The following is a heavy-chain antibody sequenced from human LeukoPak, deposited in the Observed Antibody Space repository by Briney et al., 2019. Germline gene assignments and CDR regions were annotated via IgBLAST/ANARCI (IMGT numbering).Heavy chain of an antibody. V-gene: IGHV3-21*01. CDR1: GFTVSGNY. CDR2: ISSSSSHI. Sequence: GGSLRLSCAVSGFTVSGNYMSWVRQAPGKGLEWVSSISSSSSHIYYADSVKGRFTMSRDNAKNSLYLQMNSLRADDTAVYYCARVLEAASFDYWGQGSPVTVSS. J-gene: IGHJ4*02. D-gene: IGHD6-13*01. CDR3: ARVLEAASFDY.